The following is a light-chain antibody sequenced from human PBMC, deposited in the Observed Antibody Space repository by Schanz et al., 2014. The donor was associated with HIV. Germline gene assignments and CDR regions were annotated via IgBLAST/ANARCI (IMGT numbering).Light chain of an antibody. Sequence: EIVMTQSPATLSVSPGERATLSCRASQSVSSNFAWSQQKPRQAPRLVIYGASTRATGIPARFSGSGSGTEFTLTISSLQSEDFAVYYCQQYNTWPLTFGGGTKVEIK. CDR2: GAS. V-gene: IGKV3-15*01. J-gene: IGKJ4*01. CDR3: QQYNTWPLT. CDR1: QSVSSN.